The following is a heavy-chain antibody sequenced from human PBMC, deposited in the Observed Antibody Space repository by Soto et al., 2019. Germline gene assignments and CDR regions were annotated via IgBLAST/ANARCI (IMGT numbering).Heavy chain of an antibody. V-gene: IGHV1-69*04. CDR3: ARDGGGYDSAFDY. D-gene: IGHD5-12*01. J-gene: IGHJ4*02. CDR2: IIPILGIA. CDR1: GGTFSSYT. Sequence: SVKVSCKASGGTFSSYTISWVRQAPGQGLEWMGRIIPILGIANYAQKFQGRVTITADKSTSTAYMELSSLRSEDTAVYYCARDGGGYDSAFDYWGQGTLVTVSS.